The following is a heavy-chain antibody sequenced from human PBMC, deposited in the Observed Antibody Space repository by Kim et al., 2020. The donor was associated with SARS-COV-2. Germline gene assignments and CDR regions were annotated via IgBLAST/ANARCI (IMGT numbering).Heavy chain of an antibody. CDR1: GFTFSNAW. Sequence: GGSLRLSCAASGFTFSNAWMSWVRQAPGKGLEWVGRIKSKTDGGITDYAAPVKGRFTISRDDSKNTLYLQMNSLKTEDTAVYYCTTGIAAAGDIYYYYGMDVWGQGTTVTVSS. V-gene: IGHV3-15*01. D-gene: IGHD6-13*01. CDR3: TTGIAAAGDIYYYYGMDV. CDR2: IKSKTDGGIT. J-gene: IGHJ6*02.